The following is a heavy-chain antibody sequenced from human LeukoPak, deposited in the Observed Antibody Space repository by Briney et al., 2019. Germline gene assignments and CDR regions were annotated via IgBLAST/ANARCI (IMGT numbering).Heavy chain of an antibody. Sequence: SQTLSLTCTVSGGSISSGGYYWSWIRQHPGKGLEWIGCIYYSGSTYYNPSLKSRVTISVDTSKNQFSLKLSSVTAADTAVYYCARDRGGDFWSGYYNYYGMDVWGQGTTVTVSS. J-gene: IGHJ6*02. D-gene: IGHD3-3*01. CDR2: IYYSGST. V-gene: IGHV4-31*03. CDR3: ARDRGGDFWSGYYNYYGMDV. CDR1: GGSISSGGYY.